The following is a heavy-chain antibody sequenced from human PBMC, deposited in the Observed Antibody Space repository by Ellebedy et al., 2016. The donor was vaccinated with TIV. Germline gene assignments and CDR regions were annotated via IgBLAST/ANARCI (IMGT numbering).Heavy chain of an antibody. J-gene: IGHJ3*02. CDR3: ARLVKHIVVVTAILPDAFDI. CDR1: GYSFTSYW. CDR2: IYPGDSDT. V-gene: IGHV5-51*01. Sequence: GESLKISXKGSGYSFTSYWIGWVRQIPGKGLEWMGIIYPGDSDTRYSPSFQGQVTVSADKSISTAYLQWSSLKASDTAMYYCARLVKHIVVVTAILPDAFDIWGQGTMVTVSS. D-gene: IGHD2-21*02.